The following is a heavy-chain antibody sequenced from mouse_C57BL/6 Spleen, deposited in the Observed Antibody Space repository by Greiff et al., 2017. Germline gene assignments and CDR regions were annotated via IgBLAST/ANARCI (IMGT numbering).Heavy chain of an antibody. J-gene: IGHJ3*01. CDR2: IYPGDGDT. Sequence: VQLQQSGPELVKPGASVKISCKASGYAFSSSWMNWVKQRPGKGLEWIGRIYPGDGDTNYNGKFKGKATLTADKSSSTAYMQLSSLTSEDSAVYFCASNGYWFAYWGQGTLVTVSA. CDR3: ASNGYWFAY. V-gene: IGHV1-82*01. D-gene: IGHD2-2*01. CDR1: GYAFSSSW.